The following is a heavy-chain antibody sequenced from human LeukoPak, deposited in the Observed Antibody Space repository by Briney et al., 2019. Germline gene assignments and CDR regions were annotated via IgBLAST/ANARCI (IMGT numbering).Heavy chain of an antibody. Sequence: GGSLRLSCIASGFTFNSYAMSWVRQAPGKGLEWVSSISSSSSYIYYADSVKGRFTISRDNAKNSLYLQMNSLRAEDTAVYYCASRLGIAAAGTGWGQGTLVTVSS. J-gene: IGHJ4*02. CDR2: ISSSSSYI. D-gene: IGHD6-13*01. CDR1: GFTFNSYA. V-gene: IGHV3-21*01. CDR3: ASRLGIAAAGTG.